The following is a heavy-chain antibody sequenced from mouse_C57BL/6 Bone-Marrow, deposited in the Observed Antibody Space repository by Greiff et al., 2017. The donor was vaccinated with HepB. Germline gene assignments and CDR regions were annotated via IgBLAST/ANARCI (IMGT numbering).Heavy chain of an antibody. CDR1: GFSFTSYG. J-gene: IGHJ4*01. D-gene: IGHD2-4*01. V-gene: IGHV2-2*01. CDR2: IWSGGST. Sequence: QVQLKESGPGLVQPSQSLSIPCTVSGFSFTSYGVHWVRQSPGKGLEWLGVIWSGGSTDYNAAFISRLSISKDNSKSQVFFKMNSLQADDTAIYYCARSDYDDDYYAMDYWGQGTSVTVSS. CDR3: ARSDYDDDYYAMDY.